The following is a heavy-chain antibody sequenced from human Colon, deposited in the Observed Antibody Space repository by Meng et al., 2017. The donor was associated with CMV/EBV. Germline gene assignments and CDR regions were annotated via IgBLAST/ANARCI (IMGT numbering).Heavy chain of an antibody. CDR1: GGSVRSGSYY. D-gene: IGHD1-1*01. CDR3: ASAPLEPHYYYGLDV. J-gene: IGHJ6*02. Sequence: SETLSLTCAVPGGSVRSGSYYWSWIRQPPGKGLEWVGYVYYSGSTKYNPSLKSRVTISVDTSNNQFSLNLNSVTAADTAVYYCASAPLEPHYYYGLDVWGQGTTVTVSS. V-gene: IGHV4-61*01. CDR2: VYYSGST.